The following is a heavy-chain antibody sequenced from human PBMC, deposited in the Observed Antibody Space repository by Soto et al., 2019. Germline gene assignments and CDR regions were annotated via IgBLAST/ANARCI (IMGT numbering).Heavy chain of an antibody. J-gene: IGHJ4*02. D-gene: IGHD6-13*01. CDR2: IIPIFGTA. CDR1: GGTFSSYA. CDR3: ARGNGIAAAGVYYFDY. Sequence: SVNVSCKASGGTFSSYAISWVRQAPGQGLEWMGGIIPIFGTANYAQKFQGRVTITADESTSTAYMELSSLRSEDTAVYYCARGNGIAAAGVYYFDYWGQGTLVTVSS. V-gene: IGHV1-69*13.